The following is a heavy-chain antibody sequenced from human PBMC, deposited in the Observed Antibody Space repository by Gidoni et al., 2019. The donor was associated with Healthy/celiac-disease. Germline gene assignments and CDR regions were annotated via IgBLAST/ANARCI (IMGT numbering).Heavy chain of an antibody. J-gene: IGHJ4*02. CDR3: ARVIWRPGYSYGYLDY. D-gene: IGHD5-18*01. V-gene: IGHV3-48*02. Sequence: EVQLVESGGGLVQPGGSLRLSCAASGFTFSSYSMNWVRQAPGKGLEWVSYISSSSSTIYYADSVKGRFTISRDNAKNSLYLQMNSLRDEDTAVYYCARVIWRPGYSYGYLDYWGQGTLVTVSS. CDR2: ISSSSSTI. CDR1: GFTFSSYS.